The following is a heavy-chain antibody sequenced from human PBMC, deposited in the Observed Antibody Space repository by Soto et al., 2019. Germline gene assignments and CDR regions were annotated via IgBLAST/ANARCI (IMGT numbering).Heavy chain of an antibody. CDR2: ITPIFPTP. D-gene: IGHD3-3*02. Sequence: QVQLVQSGAEVKKPGSSVTVSCKASGGTFGNSAISWVRQAPGQGLEWMGGITPIFPTPDYAQKFQGRVTITADESTSTAYMELTSLRSEDTAVYYCARDKDRQKLGGNYYYGIDVWGQGTTVTVSS. CDR3: ARDKDRQKLGGNYYYGIDV. V-gene: IGHV1-69*12. CDR1: GGTFGNSA. J-gene: IGHJ6*02.